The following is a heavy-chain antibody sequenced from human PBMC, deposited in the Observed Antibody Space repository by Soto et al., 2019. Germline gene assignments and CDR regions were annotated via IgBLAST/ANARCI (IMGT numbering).Heavy chain of an antibody. Sequence: SGPTLVNPTQTLTLTCTFSGFSLSISGEGVGWIRQPPEKALEWLALIYWSDEKHYSPSLKNRLTITKDTSKNQVVLTMTNMDPVDTATYYCARLVYRAGGRIFDSWGQGSPVTVSS. D-gene: IGHD3-16*01. J-gene: IGHJ4*02. V-gene: IGHV2-5*01. CDR1: GFSLSISGEG. CDR3: ARLVYRAGGRIFDS. CDR2: IYWSDEK.